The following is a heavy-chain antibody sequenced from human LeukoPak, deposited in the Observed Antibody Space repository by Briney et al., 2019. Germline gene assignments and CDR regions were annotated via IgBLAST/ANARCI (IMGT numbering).Heavy chain of an antibody. D-gene: IGHD3-10*01. CDR1: VFTFSSCW. CDR3: ARDYYGSGDL. J-gene: IGHJ5*02. CDR2: IKVDGTEE. V-gene: IGHV3-7*01. Sequence: GGSLRLSCAASVFTFSSCWMTWVRRAPGKGREWVAHIKVDGTEEYYVDSVKGRFTISRDNAKNSLYLQMNSLRAEDTAVYYCARDYYGSGDLWGQGTLVTVSS.